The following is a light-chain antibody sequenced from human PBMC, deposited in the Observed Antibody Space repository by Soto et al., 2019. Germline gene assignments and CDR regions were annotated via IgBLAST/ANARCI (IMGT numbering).Light chain of an antibody. V-gene: IGKV3-20*01. CDR1: QSVSSSD. CDR3: QQYENWHPFT. J-gene: IGKJ4*01. Sequence: EIVLTQSPDTLSLSPGERATLSCRAIQSVSSSDLAWYQQKPGQAPRLVIYGASTRATSIPARFSGSGSGTDFTLTISSLKSEDFAVYYCQQYENWHPFTFGGGTKVDIK. CDR2: GAS.